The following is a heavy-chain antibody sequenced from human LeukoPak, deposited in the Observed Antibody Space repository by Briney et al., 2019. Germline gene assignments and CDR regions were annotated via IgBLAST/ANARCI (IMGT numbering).Heavy chain of an antibody. Sequence: GGSLRLSCAASGFTVSTNYMSWVRQAPGKGLEWVSVIYSSDTTFYADSVRGKFTISRDNSKNTLYLQMNSLRAEDTAVYYCASILRSSSGYYFDYWGQGTLVTVSS. CDR1: GFTVSTNY. CDR2: IYSSDTT. J-gene: IGHJ4*02. V-gene: IGHV3-66*01. D-gene: IGHD3-10*01. CDR3: ASILRSSSGYYFDY.